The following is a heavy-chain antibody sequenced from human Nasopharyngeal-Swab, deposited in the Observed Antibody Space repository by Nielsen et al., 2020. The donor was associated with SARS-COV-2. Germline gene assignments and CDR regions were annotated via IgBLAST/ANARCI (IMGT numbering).Heavy chain of an antibody. D-gene: IGHD3-3*01. J-gene: IGHJ4*02. Sequence: GESLKISCAASGFTFSSYWMSWVRQAPGKGLEWVANIKQDGSEKYYVDSVKGRFTISRDNAKNSLYLQMNSLRAEDTAVYYCARDQVSGAIFGVVIPYFDYWGQGTLVTVSS. CDR1: GFTFSSYW. CDR3: ARDQVSGAIFGVVIPYFDY. V-gene: IGHV3-7*03. CDR2: IKQDGSEK.